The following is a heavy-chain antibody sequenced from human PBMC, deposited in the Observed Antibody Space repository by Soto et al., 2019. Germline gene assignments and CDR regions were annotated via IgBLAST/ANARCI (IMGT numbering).Heavy chain of an antibody. CDR1: GYTFTGYY. CDR3: ARDLKYYYGAGSYYHPYNWFDP. CDR2: INPNSGGT. D-gene: IGHD3-10*01. Sequence: ASVKVSCKASGYTFTGYYMHWVRQAPGQGLEWMGWINPNSGGTNYAQKFQGWVTMTRDTSISTAYMELSRLRSDDTAVYYCARDLKYYYGAGSYYHPYNWFDPWGKGTLVTVSS. V-gene: IGHV1-2*04. J-gene: IGHJ5*02.